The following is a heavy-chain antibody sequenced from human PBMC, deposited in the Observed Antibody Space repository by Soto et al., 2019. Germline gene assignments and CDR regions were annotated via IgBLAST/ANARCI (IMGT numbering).Heavy chain of an antibody. V-gene: IGHV1-69*01. CDR1: GGTFSSYA. J-gene: IGHJ4*02. CDR2: IIPILGTA. Sequence: QVQLVQSGAEVKKPGSSVKVSCKASGGTFSSYAISWVRQAPGQGLEWMGGIIPILGTANYAQKFQGRVTITADEATSTAYMELSSLRSEDTAVYYCARETQVGAHGPPGYWGQGTLVTFSS. CDR3: ARETQVGAHGPPGY. D-gene: IGHD1-26*01.